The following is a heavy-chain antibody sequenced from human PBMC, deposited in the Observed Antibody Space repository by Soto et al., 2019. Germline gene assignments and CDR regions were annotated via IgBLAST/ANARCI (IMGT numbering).Heavy chain of an antibody. CDR2: IYYSGST. CDR3: ARHTDITSYYFDY. Sequence: PSETLSLTCTVSGGSISSSSYYWGWIRQPPGKGLEWIGSIYYSGSTYYNPSLKSRVTISVDTSKNQFSLKLSSVTAADTAVYYCARHTDITSYYFDYWGQGTLVT. J-gene: IGHJ4*02. CDR1: GGSISSSSYY. D-gene: IGHD2-15*01. V-gene: IGHV4-39*01.